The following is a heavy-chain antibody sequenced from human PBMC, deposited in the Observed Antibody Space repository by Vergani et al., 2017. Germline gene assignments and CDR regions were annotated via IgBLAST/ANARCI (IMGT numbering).Heavy chain of an antibody. V-gene: IGHV3-30-3*01. CDR1: GFTFSSYA. CDR2: ISYDGSNK. CDR3: ARDGEWEPTYYYYGMDV. D-gene: IGHD1-26*01. J-gene: IGHJ6*02. Sequence: QVQLVESGGGVVQPGRSLRLSCAASGFTFSSYAMHWVRQAPGKGLEWVAVISYDGSNKYYADSVKGRFTISRDNSKNTLYMQMNSLRAEDTAVYYCARDGEWEPTYYYYGMDVWGQGTTVTVSS.